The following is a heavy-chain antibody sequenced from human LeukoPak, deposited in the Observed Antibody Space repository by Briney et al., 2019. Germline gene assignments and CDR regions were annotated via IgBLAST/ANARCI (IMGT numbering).Heavy chain of an antibody. CDR2: IKEDGTEN. CDR1: GFMFSSNW. Sequence: GGSLRLSCAASGFMFSSNWVSWVRPAPGKGLEWVANIKEDGTENYYVDSVKGRFTISRDNAKNSLYLQMNSLRVEDTAVYYCAKEGRSLQTYWGQGTLITVSS. D-gene: IGHD5-24*01. J-gene: IGHJ4*02. CDR3: AKEGRSLQTY. V-gene: IGHV3-7*03.